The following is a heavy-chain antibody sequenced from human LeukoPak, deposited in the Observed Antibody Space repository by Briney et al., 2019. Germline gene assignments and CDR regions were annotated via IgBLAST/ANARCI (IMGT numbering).Heavy chain of an antibody. Sequence: SETLSLTCTVSGGSISSSSSYWGWIRQPPGKGLEWIGSIYYSGSTYYNPSLKSRVTISVDTSKNQFSLKLSSVTAADTAVYYCARTYYDFWSGSTYPPVAFDIWGQGTMVTVSS. CDR1: GGSISSSSSY. V-gene: IGHV4-39*01. J-gene: IGHJ3*02. CDR2: IYYSGST. D-gene: IGHD3-3*01. CDR3: ARTYYDFWSGSTYPPVAFDI.